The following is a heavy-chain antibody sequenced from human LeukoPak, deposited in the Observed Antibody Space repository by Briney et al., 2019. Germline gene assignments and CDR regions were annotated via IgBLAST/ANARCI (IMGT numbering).Heavy chain of an antibody. D-gene: IGHD3-16*02. V-gene: IGHV4-34*01. J-gene: IGHJ4*02. CDR3: ARGLIGYYFDY. Sequence: PSETLSLTCALYGGSFSGYYWSWIRQPPGKGLQWIGEINHSGSTNYSPSLKGRVTISVDTSKNLFSLKLSSVTAADTTVYYCARGLIGYYFDYWGQGTLVTVSS. CDR2: INHSGST. CDR1: GGSFSGYY.